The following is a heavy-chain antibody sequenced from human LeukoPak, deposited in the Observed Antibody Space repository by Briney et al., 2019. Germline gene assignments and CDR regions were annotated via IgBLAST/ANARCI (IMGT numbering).Heavy chain of an antibody. V-gene: IGHV3-72*01. CDR2: IKNRDNSLAT. CDR1: GFTFRNNY. D-gene: IGHD3-10*01. Sequence: PGGSLRLSCAPSGFTFRNNYMDWVRQAPGKGLEWVGRIKNRDNSLATEYAASVKGRFIISRDDSKDSLYLQMNSLKAEDTAIYYCTRELYYKFDIWGQGTLVTVSS. J-gene: IGHJ5*02. CDR3: TRELYYKFDI.